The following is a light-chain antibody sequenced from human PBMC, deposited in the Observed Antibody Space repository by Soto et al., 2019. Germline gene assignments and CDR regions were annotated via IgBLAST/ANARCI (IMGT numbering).Light chain of an antibody. J-gene: IGKJ1*01. CDR1: QSVSSY. CDR2: DAS. CDR3: QQRSNWPWT. Sequence: EIVLTQSPANLSLSQRERATHSCRTSQSVSSYLAWYQQKPGQAPRLLIYDASNRATGIPARFSGSGSGTDFTLSISSLEPEDFAVYYCQQRSNWPWTFGQRTRWIS. V-gene: IGKV3-11*01.